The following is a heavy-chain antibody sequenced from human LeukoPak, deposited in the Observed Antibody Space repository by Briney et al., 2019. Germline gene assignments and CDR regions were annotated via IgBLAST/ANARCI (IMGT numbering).Heavy chain of an antibody. J-gene: IGHJ6*02. Sequence: SPTLSLTCTVSGASISSYCSSWIRHPPGKGLEWIGYIFYSGSTNYNPSLKSRVTISVDTSKNQFSLKLSSVTAADTAVYYCARDRRVAVAGDEYYYYGMDVWGQGNTVTVSS. D-gene: IGHD6-19*01. CDR1: GASISSYC. CDR2: IFYSGST. CDR3: ARDRRVAVAGDEYYYYGMDV. V-gene: IGHV4-59*01.